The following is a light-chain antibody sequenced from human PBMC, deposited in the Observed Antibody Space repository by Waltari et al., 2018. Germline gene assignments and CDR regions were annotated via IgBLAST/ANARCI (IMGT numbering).Light chain of an antibody. Sequence: DLQITQSPSSLSASVGDRVTITCRASQSISHYLNWYQQKPGKAPKLLIYAASSLQSGVPSRFSGSGSGTDFTLTISSLQPEDFATDYCQQSYSTPPYTFGQGTKLEIK. V-gene: IGKV1-39*01. CDR2: AAS. CDR1: QSISHY. CDR3: QQSYSTPPYT. J-gene: IGKJ2*01.